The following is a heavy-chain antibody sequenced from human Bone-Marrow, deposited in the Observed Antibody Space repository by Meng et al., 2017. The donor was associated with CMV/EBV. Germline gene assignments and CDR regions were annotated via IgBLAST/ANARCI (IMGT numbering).Heavy chain of an antibody. J-gene: IGHJ6*02. CDR1: GFTFSSYW. Sequence: GGSLRLSCAASGFTFSSYWMHWVRQAPGKGLVWVSRINSDGSSTSYADSVKGRFTISRDNSRNTVYLQMNNLRAEDTAVYYCAKLSSTVTYGMDVWGQGTTVTVSS. V-gene: IGHV3-74*01. CDR3: AKLSSTVTYGMDV. CDR2: INSDGSST. D-gene: IGHD4-11*01.